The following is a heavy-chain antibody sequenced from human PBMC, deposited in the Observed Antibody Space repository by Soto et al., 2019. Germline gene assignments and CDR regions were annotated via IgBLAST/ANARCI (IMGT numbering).Heavy chain of an antibody. CDR2: IRGNGGDI. V-gene: IGHV3-23*01. Sequence: EVQLLESGGDFVQPGGSLRLSCAASGFSFSDDTMSWVRQAPGKGLDWISRIRGNGGDISYADSVKGRFTISRDNSKNMVFLQMNSLRVEDTALYFCAKGHTVGVTAPDNWGQGTLVTVSS. CDR1: GFSFSDDT. J-gene: IGHJ4*02. D-gene: IGHD2-21*02. CDR3: AKGHTVGVTAPDN.